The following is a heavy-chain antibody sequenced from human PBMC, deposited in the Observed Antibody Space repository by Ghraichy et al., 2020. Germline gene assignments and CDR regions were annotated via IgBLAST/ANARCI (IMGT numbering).Heavy chain of an antibody. D-gene: IGHD3-9*01. Sequence: SGPTLVKPTQTLTLTCTFSGFSLSISGMCVSWIRQPPGKALEWLALIDWDDDKYYSTSLKTRLTISKDTSKNQVVLTITNMDPVDTATYYCARTTYYDILTGSNYYYYGMDVWGQGTTVTVSS. CDR1: GFSLSISGMC. V-gene: IGHV2-70*01. CDR2: IDWDDDK. CDR3: ARTTYYDILTGSNYYYYGMDV. J-gene: IGHJ6*02.